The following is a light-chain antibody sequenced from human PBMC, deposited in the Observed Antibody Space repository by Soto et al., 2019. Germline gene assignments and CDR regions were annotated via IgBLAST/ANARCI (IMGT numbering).Light chain of an antibody. J-gene: IGLJ3*02. CDR2: SNN. Sequence: QSVLTQPPSASGTPGQRVTISCSGSSYNIGSNYVYWYQQLPGTAPKLLIYSNNQRPSGVSDRLSGSKSGTSASLAISGLRSEDEADYYCAAWDDSLSGRVFGGGTKLTVL. V-gene: IGLV1-47*02. CDR3: AAWDDSLSGRV. CDR1: SYNIGSNY.